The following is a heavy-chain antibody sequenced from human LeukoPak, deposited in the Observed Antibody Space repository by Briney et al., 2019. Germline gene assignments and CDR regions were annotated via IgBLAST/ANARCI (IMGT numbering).Heavy chain of an antibody. D-gene: IGHD5-18*01. CDR3: ARQSSYGSFDY. V-gene: IGHV4-59*08. CDR1: GGSISSYY. J-gene: IGHJ4*02. CDR2: IYYSGST. Sequence: SETLSLTCTVSGGSISSYYWSWIRQPPGKGLEWIGYIYYSGSTNYNPSLKSRVTISVDMSKNQFSLKLSSVTAADTAVYYCARQSSYGSFDYWGQGTLVTVSS.